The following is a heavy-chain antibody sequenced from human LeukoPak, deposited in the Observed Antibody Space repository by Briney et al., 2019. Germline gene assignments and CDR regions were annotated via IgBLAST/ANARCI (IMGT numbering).Heavy chain of an antibody. CDR3: AILPGIFGVVKLDY. V-gene: IGHV1-2*02. J-gene: IGHJ4*02. CDR2: INPNSGGT. D-gene: IGHD3-3*01. Sequence: ASVKVSCKASGYTFTGYYMHWVRQAPGQGLEWMGWINPNSGGTNYAQKFQGRVTMTRDTSISTAYMELSRLRSDDTAVYYCAILPGIFGVVKLDYRGQGTLVTVSS. CDR1: GYTFTGYY.